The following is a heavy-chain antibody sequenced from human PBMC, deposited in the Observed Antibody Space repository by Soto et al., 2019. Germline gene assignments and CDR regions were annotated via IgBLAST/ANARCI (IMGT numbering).Heavy chain of an antibody. CDR2: VTPSGDAT. V-gene: IGHV3-23*01. J-gene: IGHJ5*02. Sequence: PGGSLRLSCETSGFTFASASMSWVRQAPGKGLEWVSSVTPSGDATYSADSVKGRFTISRDNSKNTLYLQMNSLRVEDTAVYYCARLTTSWGQGTMVTVYS. CDR3: ARLTTS. CDR1: GFTFASAS.